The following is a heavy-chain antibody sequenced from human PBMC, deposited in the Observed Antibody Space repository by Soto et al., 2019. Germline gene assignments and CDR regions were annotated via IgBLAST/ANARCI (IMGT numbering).Heavy chain of an antibody. V-gene: IGHV4-30-2*01. CDR2: IYQTGRT. D-gene: IGHD3-3*01. J-gene: IGHJ6*02. CDR3: AREMTIFGVAPGGGVDV. Sequence: WTWIRQPPGGGLEWIGSIYQTGRTYVIPSLKSRVTMSLDKSKNQFSLNLTSVTAADTALYYCAREMTIFGVAPGGGVDVWCQGTTVTVSS.